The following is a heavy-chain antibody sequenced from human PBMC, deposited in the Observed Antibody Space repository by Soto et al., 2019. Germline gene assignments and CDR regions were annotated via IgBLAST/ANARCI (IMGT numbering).Heavy chain of an antibody. D-gene: IGHD5-18*01. CDR1: GGSISSNRYY. CDR3: ARLLSGYGYWYGES. V-gene: IGHV4-39*01. CDR2: GYHGGNT. J-gene: IGHJ5*02. Sequence: QLQLQESGPGLVKPSETQSLTCTVSGGSISSNRYYWAWIRQPPGTGLEWSGSGYHGGNTYYNPSHKSLVTISVDTSTNQLCLKLNSVTAADTAGYYCARLLSGYGYWYGESWGQGSLVTVSS.